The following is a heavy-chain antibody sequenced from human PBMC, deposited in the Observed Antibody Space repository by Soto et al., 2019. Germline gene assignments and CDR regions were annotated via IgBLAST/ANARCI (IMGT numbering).Heavy chain of an antibody. D-gene: IGHD2-15*01. CDR2: ISYDGSNK. CDR1: GFTSSSYG. Sequence: QVQLVESGGGVVQPGRSLRLSCAASGFTSSSYGMHWVRQAPGKGLEWVAVISYDGSNKYYADSVKGRFTISRDNSKNTLYLQMNSLRAEDTAVYYCAKDIVVVVAATGGMDVWGQGTTVTVSS. J-gene: IGHJ6*02. CDR3: AKDIVVVVAATGGMDV. V-gene: IGHV3-30*18.